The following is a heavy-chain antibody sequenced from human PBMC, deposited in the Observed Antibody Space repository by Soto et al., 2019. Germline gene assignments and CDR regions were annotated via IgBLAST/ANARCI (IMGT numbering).Heavy chain of an antibody. CDR3: AKDAVSGDGIWLLDS. CDR2: LLRSGSTT. J-gene: IGHJ4*02. V-gene: IGHV3-23*01. D-gene: IGHD4-17*01. CDR1: GFTFTNYA. Sequence: GGSLRLSCAASGFTFTNYAMTWARQAPGKGLEWVSSLLRSGSTTYYADSVKGRFTISSDISANTLYLQMDSLRAEDTAVYYCAKDAVSGDGIWLLDSWGQGTVVTVSS.